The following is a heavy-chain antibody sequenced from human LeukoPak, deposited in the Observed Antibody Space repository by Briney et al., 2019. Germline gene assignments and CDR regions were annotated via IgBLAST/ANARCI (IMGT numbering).Heavy chain of an antibody. J-gene: IGHJ6*03. CDR3: AKVGVRTMVRGVILGYMDV. D-gene: IGHD3-10*01. Sequence: PGGSLRLSCAASGFTFSSYGMHWVRQAPGKGLEWVAVIWYDGSNKYYAGSVKGRFTISRDNSKNTLYLQMNSLRAEDTAVYYCAKVGVRTMVRGVILGYMDVWGKGTTVTVSS. CDR1: GFTFSSYG. CDR2: IWYDGSNK. V-gene: IGHV3-33*06.